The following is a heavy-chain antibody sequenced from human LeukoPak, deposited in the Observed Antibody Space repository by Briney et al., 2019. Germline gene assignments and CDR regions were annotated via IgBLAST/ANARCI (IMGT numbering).Heavy chain of an antibody. CDR3: ARLYYDFWSGYPDY. V-gene: IGHV4-38-2*02. D-gene: IGHD3-3*01. Sequence: SETLSLTCTVSGYSISSGYYWGWIRQPPGKGLEWIGSIYHSGSTYYNPSLKSRVTISVDTSKNQFSLKLSSVTAADTAVYYCARLYYDFWSGYPDYWGQGTLVTVSS. CDR2: IYHSGST. J-gene: IGHJ4*02. CDR1: GYSISSGYY.